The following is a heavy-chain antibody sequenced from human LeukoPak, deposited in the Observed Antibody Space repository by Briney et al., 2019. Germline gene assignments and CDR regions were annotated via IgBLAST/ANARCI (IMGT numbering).Heavy chain of an antibody. CDR2: ISYDGSNK. D-gene: IGHD2-15*01. Sequence: GGSLRLSCAASGFTFSSYAMHWVRQAPGKGLEWVAVISYDGSNKYYADSVKGRFTISRDNSKNTLYLQMNSLRAEDTAVYYCARPRTPGGGSCYSIWGQGTLVTVSS. CDR3: ARPRTPGGGSCYSI. V-gene: IGHV3-30*04. J-gene: IGHJ4*02. CDR1: GFTFSSYA.